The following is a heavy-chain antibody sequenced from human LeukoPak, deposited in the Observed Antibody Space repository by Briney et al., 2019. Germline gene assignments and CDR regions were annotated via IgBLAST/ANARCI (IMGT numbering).Heavy chain of an antibody. CDR2: MNPNSGNT. CDR3: VLYYYDSSGRRDY. CDR1: GYTFTSYD. J-gene: IGHJ4*02. Sequence: ASVKVSCKASGYTFTSYDMNWVRQATGQGLEWMGWMNPNSGNTGYAQKFQGRVTMTRNTSISTAYMELSSLRSEDTAVYYCVLYYYDSSGRRDYWGQGTLVTVSS. V-gene: IGHV1-8*01. D-gene: IGHD3-22*01.